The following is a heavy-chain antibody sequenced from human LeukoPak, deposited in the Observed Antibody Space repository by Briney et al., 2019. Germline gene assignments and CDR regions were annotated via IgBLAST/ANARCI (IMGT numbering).Heavy chain of an antibody. D-gene: IGHD3-9*01. V-gene: IGHV1-2*02. CDR1: GYTFTGYY. CDR2: INPNSGGT. Sequence: GASVRVSCKASGYTFTGYYMHWVRQAPGQGLEWMGWINPNSGGTNYAQKFQGRVTMTRDTSISTAYMELSRLRSDDTAVYYCARSGYDILTQGFDYWGQGTLVTVSS. CDR3: ARSGYDILTQGFDY. J-gene: IGHJ4*02.